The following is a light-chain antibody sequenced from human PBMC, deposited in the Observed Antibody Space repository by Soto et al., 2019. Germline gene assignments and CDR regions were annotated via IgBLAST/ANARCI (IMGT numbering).Light chain of an antibody. CDR1: HTIMTY. CDR2: AAS. V-gene: IGKV1-39*01. CDR3: QQSYNSPQT. Sequence: DIQMTQSPSSLSASVGDEVTTTCRSSHTIMTYLNWYQLKPGKPPRLLIYAASSLQSGVPSRFSGSGSGTDFTLTINSLQPEDFATYSCQQSYNSPQTFGQGTKVDIK. J-gene: IGKJ1*01.